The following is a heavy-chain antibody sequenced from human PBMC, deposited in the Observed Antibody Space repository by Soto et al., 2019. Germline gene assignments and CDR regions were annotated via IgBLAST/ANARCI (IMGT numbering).Heavy chain of an antibody. CDR1: GGSFSGYY. V-gene: IGHV4-34*01. Sequence: SETLSLTCAVYGGSFSGYYWSWIRQPPGKGLEWIGEINHSGSTNYNPSLKSRVTISVDTSKNQFSLKLSSVTAADTAVYYCARGPSYYSQANWFDPWGQGTLVT. CDR2: INHSGST. CDR3: ARGPSYYSQANWFDP. D-gene: IGHD3-10*01. J-gene: IGHJ5*02.